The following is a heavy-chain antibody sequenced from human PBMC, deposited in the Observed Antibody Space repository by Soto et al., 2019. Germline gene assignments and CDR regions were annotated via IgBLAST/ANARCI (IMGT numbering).Heavy chain of an antibody. V-gene: IGHV1-24*01. D-gene: IGHD3-3*01. Sequence: ASVKVSCKVSGYTFTELSMHWVRQAPGKGLEWMGGFDPEDGETIYAQKFQGRVTMTEDTSTDTAYMELSSLRSEDTAVYYCATPNPYYDFWSGYYTHFDYWGQGTLVTVSS. J-gene: IGHJ4*02. CDR3: ATPNPYYDFWSGYYTHFDY. CDR1: GYTFTELS. CDR2: FDPEDGET.